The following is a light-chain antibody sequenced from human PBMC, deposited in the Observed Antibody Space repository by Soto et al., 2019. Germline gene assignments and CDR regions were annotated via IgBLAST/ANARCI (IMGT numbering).Light chain of an antibody. CDR2: GAS. CDR1: QSVSSSY. Sequence: EIVLTQSPGTLSLSPGERATLSCRASQSVSSSYLAWYQQQPDQAPRLLIYGASSRATGIPDMFSGSWSGTDFTLTISRLEPEDFAVYYCQQYGSSSWTFGQGTKVEIK. J-gene: IGKJ1*01. V-gene: IGKV3-20*01. CDR3: QQYGSSSWT.